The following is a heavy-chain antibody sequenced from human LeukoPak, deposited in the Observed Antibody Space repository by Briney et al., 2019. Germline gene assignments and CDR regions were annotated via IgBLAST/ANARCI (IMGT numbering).Heavy chain of an antibody. Sequence: SETLSLTCTVSGGSISSYYWSWIRQPPGKGLEWIGYIYYSGSTNYNPSLKSRVTISVDTSKNQSSLKLSSVTAADTAVYYCARTTYYYDSSGSEDAFDIWGQGTMVTVSS. V-gene: IGHV4-59*01. CDR1: GGSISSYY. J-gene: IGHJ3*02. CDR3: ARTTYYYDSSGSEDAFDI. CDR2: IYYSGST. D-gene: IGHD3-22*01.